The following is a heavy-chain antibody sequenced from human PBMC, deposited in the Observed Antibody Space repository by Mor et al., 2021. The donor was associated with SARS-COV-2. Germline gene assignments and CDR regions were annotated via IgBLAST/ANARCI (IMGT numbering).Heavy chain of an antibody. CDR2: ICDDGSNK. J-gene: IGHJ4*02. Sequence: ICDDGSNKYYADSVKGRFTISRDNSKNTLYLQMNSLRAEDTAVYYCAKDPSIAVVPGYFDYWGQGTLVTVSS. CDR3: AKDPSIAVVPGYFDY. D-gene: IGHD6-19*01. V-gene: IGHV3-30*02.